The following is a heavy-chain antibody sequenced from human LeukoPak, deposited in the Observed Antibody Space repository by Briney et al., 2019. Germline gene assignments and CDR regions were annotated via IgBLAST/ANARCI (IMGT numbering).Heavy chain of an antibody. Sequence: KSSETLSLTCTVSGVSISSYYWSWIRQPPGKGLEWIGYIYYSGSTNYNPSLKSRVTISVDTSKNQFSLKLSSVTAADTAVYYCARREAFDIWGQGTMVTVSS. J-gene: IGHJ3*02. CDR3: ARREAFDI. CDR1: GVSISSYY. V-gene: IGHV4-59*01. CDR2: IYYSGST.